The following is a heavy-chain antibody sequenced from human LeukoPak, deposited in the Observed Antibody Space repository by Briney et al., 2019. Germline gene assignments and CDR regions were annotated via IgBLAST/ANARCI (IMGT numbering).Heavy chain of an antibody. CDR1: GGSISSSSYY. V-gene: IGHV4-39*07. CDR3: ARFRTGGFGGRRTGNFDY. CDR2: IYYSGST. D-gene: IGHD3-10*01. J-gene: IGHJ4*02. Sequence: PSETLSLTCTVSGGSISSSSYYWGWIRQPPGKGLEWIGSIYYSGSTYYNPSLKSRVTISVDTSKNQFSLKLSSVTAADTAVYYCARFRTGGFGGRRTGNFDYWGQGTLVTVSS.